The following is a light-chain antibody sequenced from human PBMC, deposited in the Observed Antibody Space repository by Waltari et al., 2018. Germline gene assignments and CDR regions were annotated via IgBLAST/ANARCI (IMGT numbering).Light chain of an antibody. V-gene: IGKV3-20*01. CDR1: QSLNRKF. Sequence: EIVLTQSPGTLSLSPGETTTLSCRASQSLNRKFLAWYQQRPGQTPRLLIYGASTRAIGTPDRFRGSGSGIDVTLTISRLQPDDFAVYYCQQYGTSPVTFGGGTKVEIK. CDR3: QQYGTSPVT. CDR2: GAS. J-gene: IGKJ4*01.